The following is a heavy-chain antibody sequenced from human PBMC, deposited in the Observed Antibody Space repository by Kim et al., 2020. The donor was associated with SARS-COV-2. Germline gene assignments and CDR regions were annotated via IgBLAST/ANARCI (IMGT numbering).Heavy chain of an antibody. Sequence: GGSLRLSCAASGFTVSSNYMSWVRQAPGKGLEWVAVIYSGGSTYYADSVNGRFTISRDNSKNTLYLQMNSLRAEDTAVYYCARGSTVIHYYYGMDVWGQGTTVTVSS. D-gene: IGHD4-4*01. V-gene: IGHV3-53*01. CDR1: GFTVSSNY. CDR3: ARGSTVIHYYYGMDV. J-gene: IGHJ6*02. CDR2: IYSGGST.